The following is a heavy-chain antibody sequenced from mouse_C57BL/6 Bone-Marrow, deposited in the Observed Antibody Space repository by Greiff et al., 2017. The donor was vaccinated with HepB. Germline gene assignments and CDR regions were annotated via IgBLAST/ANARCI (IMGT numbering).Heavy chain of an antibody. CDR3: ARDGSSYTGCYFDV. CDR1: GFTFSDYY. CDR2: INYDGSST. J-gene: IGHJ1*03. D-gene: IGHD1-1*01. V-gene: IGHV5-16*01. Sequence: DVQLQESEGGLVQPGSSMKLSCTASGFTFSDYYMAWVRQVPEKGLEWVANINYDGSSTYYLDSLKSRFIISRDNAKNILYLQMSSLKSEDTATYYCARDGSSYTGCYFDVWGTGTTVTVSS.